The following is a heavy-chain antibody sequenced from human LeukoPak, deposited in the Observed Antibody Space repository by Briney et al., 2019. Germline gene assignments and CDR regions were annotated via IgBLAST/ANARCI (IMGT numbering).Heavy chain of an antibody. J-gene: IGHJ6*02. D-gene: IGHD3-10*01. CDR2: INHIGST. CDR3: ARGRSGSYYYGMDV. Sequence: PSDTLSLTCALYGGSFSGYYWSWIRQHPGKGLEWIGEINHIGSTTYNPSLKSRAPISVNTSKNQFSLKLSSVTPTDTPGYYGARGRSGSYYYGMDVWGQETTVIVAS. V-gene: IGHV4-34*01. CDR1: GGSFSGYY.